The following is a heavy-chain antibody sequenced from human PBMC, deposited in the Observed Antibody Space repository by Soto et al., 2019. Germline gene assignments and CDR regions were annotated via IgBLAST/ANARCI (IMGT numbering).Heavy chain of an antibody. CDR1: GDSISGYY. CDR2: MYTSGIT. D-gene: IGHD2-2*01. J-gene: IGHJ4*02. CDR3: AREDKCVSAAMLY. V-gene: IGHV4-4*07. Sequence: TSETLSLTCTVSGDSISGYYWYWIRQPAGKGLEWIGRMYTSGITNYNPSLKSRVTMSVDTSKNQFSLKLTSVTAADTAVYYCAREDKCVSAAMLYWGQGTLVTDS.